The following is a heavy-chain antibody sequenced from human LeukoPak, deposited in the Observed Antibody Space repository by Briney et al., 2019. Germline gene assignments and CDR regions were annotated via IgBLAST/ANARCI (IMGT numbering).Heavy chain of an antibody. V-gene: IGHV4-39*01. J-gene: IGHJ3*02. CDR1: GGSISSSSYY. Sequence: NPSETLSLTCTVSGGSISSSSYYWGWIRQPPGKGLEWIGSIYYSGSTYYNPSLKSRVTISVDTSKNQFSLKLSSVTAADTAVYYCARPNLIVVVPAAMSGGAFDIWGQGTMVTVSS. CDR3: ARPNLIVVVPAAMSGGAFDI. D-gene: IGHD2-2*01. CDR2: IYYSGST.